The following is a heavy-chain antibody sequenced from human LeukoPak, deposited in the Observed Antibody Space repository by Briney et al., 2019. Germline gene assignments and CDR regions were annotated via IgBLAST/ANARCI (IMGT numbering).Heavy chain of an antibody. D-gene: IGHD3-3*01. V-gene: IGHV3-48*02. CDR2: ISSSSSTI. CDR3: AREYYDFWSGFPYHQYYYYYGMDV. J-gene: IGHJ6*02. Sequence: GGSLRLSRAASGFTFSSYSMNWVRQAPGKGLEWVSYISSSSSTIYYADSVKGRFTISRDNAKNSLYLQMNSLRDEDTAVYYCAREYYDFWSGFPYHQYYYYYGMDVWGQGTTVTVSS. CDR1: GFTFSSYS.